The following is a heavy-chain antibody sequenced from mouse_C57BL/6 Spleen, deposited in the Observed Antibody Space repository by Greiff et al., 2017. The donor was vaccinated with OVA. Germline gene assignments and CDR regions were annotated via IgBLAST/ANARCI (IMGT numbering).Heavy chain of an antibody. D-gene: IGHD1-1*01. CDR3: ASSSTTVVAYYFDY. J-gene: IGHJ2*01. Sequence: VQLQQPGAELVKPGASVKLSCKASGYTFTSYWMHWVKQRPGQGLEWIGMIHPNSGSTNYNEKFKSKATLTVDKSSSTAYMQLSSLTSEDSAVYDCASSSTTVVAYYFDYWGQGTTLTVSS. V-gene: IGHV1-64*01. CDR1: GYTFTSYW. CDR2: IHPNSGST.